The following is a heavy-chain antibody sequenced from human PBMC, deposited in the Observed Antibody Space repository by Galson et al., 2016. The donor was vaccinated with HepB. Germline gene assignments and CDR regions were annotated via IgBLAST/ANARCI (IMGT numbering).Heavy chain of an antibody. CDR3: ARGRDYGFWSGYLY. J-gene: IGHJ4*02. D-gene: IGHD3-3*01. V-gene: IGHV3-30*04. Sequence: SLRLSCAASGFPFSSYAMHWVRQAPGKGLEWVAVTSYDGSDKYYADSVKGRFTISRDNSKNTLYLQMNSLRAEDTAVYYCARGRDYGFWSGYLYWGQGTPVTVSS. CDR2: TSYDGSDK. CDR1: GFPFSSYA.